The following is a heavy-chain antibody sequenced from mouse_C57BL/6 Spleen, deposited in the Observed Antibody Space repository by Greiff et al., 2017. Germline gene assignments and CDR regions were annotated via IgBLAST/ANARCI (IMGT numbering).Heavy chain of an antibody. J-gene: IGHJ2*01. CDR3: ARVELGGGFDY. CDR2: INPNNGGT. D-gene: IGHD4-1*01. CDR1: GYTFTDYY. Sequence: EVQLQQSGPELVKPGASVKISCKASGYTFTDYYMNWVKQSHGKSLEWIGDINPNNGGTSYNQKFKGKATLTVDKSSSTAYMELRSLTSEDSAVYYCARVELGGGFDYWGQGTTLTVSS. V-gene: IGHV1-26*01.